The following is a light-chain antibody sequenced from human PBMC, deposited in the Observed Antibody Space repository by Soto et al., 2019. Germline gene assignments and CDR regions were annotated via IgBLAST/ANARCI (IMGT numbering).Light chain of an antibody. CDR2: QDS. CDR3: QAWDSSRQSVV. Sequence: SYELTQPPSVSVSPGQTASITCSGDKLGDKYACWYQQKPGQSPVLVIYQDSKRPSGIPERFSGSNSGNTATLTISGTQAMDEADYYCQAWDSSRQSVVFGGGTKVTVL. J-gene: IGLJ2*01. CDR1: KLGDKY. V-gene: IGLV3-1*01.